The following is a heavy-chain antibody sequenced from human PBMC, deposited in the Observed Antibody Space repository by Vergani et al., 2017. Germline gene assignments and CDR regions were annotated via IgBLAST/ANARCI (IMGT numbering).Heavy chain of an antibody. Sequence: QVQLVQSGAEVKKPGASVKVSCKASGYTFTSNYMHWVRQAPGQGLEWMGIINPSGGSTSYAQKFQGRVTMTRDTSTSTVYMELSSLRSEDTAVYYCARDSQYCSSTSCYVGRDWFDPWGQGTLVTVSS. V-gene: IGHV1-46*01. D-gene: IGHD2-2*01. CDR3: ARDSQYCSSTSCYVGRDWFDP. J-gene: IGHJ5*02. CDR2: INPSGGST. CDR1: GYTFTSNY.